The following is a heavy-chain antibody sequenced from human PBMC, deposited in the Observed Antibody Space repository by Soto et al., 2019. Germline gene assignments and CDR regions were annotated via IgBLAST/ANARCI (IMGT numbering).Heavy chain of an antibody. CDR2: IFHSGST. CDR3: ARVYSGSYSDS. Sequence: QVQLQESGPGLVKPSGTLSLTCAVSGGSMRSNNRWSWVRQPPGKGLEWIGEIFHSGSTHYNPSLKTRVTISVDKSKNQFSLKLSFVTAADTAVYYCARVYSGSYSDSWGQGTLVTVSS. J-gene: IGHJ4*02. CDR1: GGSMRSNNR. D-gene: IGHD1-26*01. V-gene: IGHV4-4*02.